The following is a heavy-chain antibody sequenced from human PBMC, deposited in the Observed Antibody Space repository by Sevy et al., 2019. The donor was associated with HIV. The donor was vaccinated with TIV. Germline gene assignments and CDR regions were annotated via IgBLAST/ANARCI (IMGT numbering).Heavy chain of an antibody. J-gene: IGHJ4*02. CDR1: GFSFDEYA. V-gene: IGHV3-9*01. CDR3: AKGRGGGTYYFDY. CDR2: ISWNSGTI. D-gene: IGHD3-16*01. Sequence: GGSLRLSCAASGFSFDEYAMNWVRQAPGQGLEWVSGISWNSGTIDYADSVKGRFTISRDNAKNSLYLQMNSLRAEDTALYYCAKGRGGGTYYFDYWGQGTLVTVSS.